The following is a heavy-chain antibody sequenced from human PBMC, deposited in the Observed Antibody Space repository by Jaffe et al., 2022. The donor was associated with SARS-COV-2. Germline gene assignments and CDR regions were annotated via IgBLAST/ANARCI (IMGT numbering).Heavy chain of an antibody. V-gene: IGHV3-23*04. J-gene: IGHJ4*02. Sequence: QVVESGGGLVQPGGSLRLSCAASGFTFSNYAMSWVRQAPGKGLEWVSTISGSGGGAYYADSVKGRFTISRDNSKNTVFLQMNSLRAEDTAVYHCAKEGDYYRSGNFNDYWGQGTLVTVSS. CDR2: ISGSGGGA. CDR3: AKEGDYYRSGNFNDY. D-gene: IGHD3-10*01. CDR1: GFTFSNYA.